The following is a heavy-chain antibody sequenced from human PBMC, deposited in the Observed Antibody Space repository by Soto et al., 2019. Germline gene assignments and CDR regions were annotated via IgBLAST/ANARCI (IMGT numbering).Heavy chain of an antibody. Sequence: SVKVACQGSGFTFTSSAVQWVRQARGQRLERIGWIVVGSGNTNYAQKFQERVTITRDMSTSTAYMELSSLRSDDTAVYYCAKNRATGYDPFDYWGQGSLVTVSS. CDR1: GFTFTSSA. D-gene: IGHD5-12*01. CDR2: IVVGSGNT. J-gene: IGHJ4*02. V-gene: IGHV1-58*01. CDR3: AKNRATGYDPFDY.